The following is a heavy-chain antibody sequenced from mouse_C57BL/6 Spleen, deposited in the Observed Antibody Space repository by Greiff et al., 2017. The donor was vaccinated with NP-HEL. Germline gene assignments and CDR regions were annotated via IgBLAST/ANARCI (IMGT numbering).Heavy chain of an antibody. V-gene: IGHV1-50*01. Sequence: QVQLQQPGAELVKPGASVKLSCKASGYTFTSYWMQWVKQRPGQGLEWIGEIDPSDSYTNYNQKFKGKATLTVDTSSSTAYMQLSSLTSEDSAVYYCARPGGDVWGTGTTVTVSS. CDR3: ARPGGDV. CDR2: IDPSDSYT. CDR1: GYTFTSYW. J-gene: IGHJ1*03.